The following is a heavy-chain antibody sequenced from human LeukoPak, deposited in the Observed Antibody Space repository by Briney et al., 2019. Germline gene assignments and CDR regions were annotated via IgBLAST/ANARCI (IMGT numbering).Heavy chain of an antibody. CDR1: GFTFDDYV. CDR3: GTSLGY. J-gene: IGHJ4*02. CDR2: ISGDGGST. V-gene: IGHV3-43*02. D-gene: IGHD7-27*01. Sequence: GGSLRLSCAASGFTFDDYVMHWVRQAPGKGLEWVALISGDGGSTSYADSVKGRFTVSRDNSKNSLCLQMNSLTTEDTALYYCGTSLGYWGQGTLVTVCS.